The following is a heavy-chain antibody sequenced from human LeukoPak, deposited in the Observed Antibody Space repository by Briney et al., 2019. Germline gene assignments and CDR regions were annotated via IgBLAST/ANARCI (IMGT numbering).Heavy chain of an antibody. CDR2: MYYRGTT. J-gene: IGHJ4*02. CDR3: ARVLLAGTTDY. CDR1: GDSISSNY. D-gene: IGHD1-7*01. Sequence: SETLSLTCSVSGDSISSNYWSWIRQPPGKGLEWIGYMYYRGTTRYSPSLKSRVTISVDTSKNLFSLKLTSVTAADTAVYYCARVLLAGTTDYWGQGTLVTVSS. V-gene: IGHV4-59*01.